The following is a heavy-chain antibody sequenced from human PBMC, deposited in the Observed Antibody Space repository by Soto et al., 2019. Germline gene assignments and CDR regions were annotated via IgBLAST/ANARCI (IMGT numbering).Heavy chain of an antibody. J-gene: IGHJ6*02. V-gene: IGHV3-13*05. CDR3: ARTDRAFDGRDL. CDR2: ISAAGDP. CDR1: GFTFRNYD. Sequence: EVQLVESGGGLVQPGGSLRLSCEASGFTFRNYDMHWVRKGTGKGLEWVSGISAAGDPDYADSVERRLTISREKAQHSFFLQMNSRRVDDTAVYYCARTDRAFDGRDLWGQRTTVIASS.